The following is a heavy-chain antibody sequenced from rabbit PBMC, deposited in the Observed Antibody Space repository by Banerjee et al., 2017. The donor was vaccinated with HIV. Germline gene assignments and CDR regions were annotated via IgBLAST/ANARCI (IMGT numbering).Heavy chain of an antibody. Sequence: QSLEESGGDLVKPGTSLTLTCTASGFSFSNNYWICWVRQAPGKGLEWIACIYAGGSGSTYYASWAKGRFTISKTSSATVTLQMTSLTAADTATYFCARGADYAGYGFNLWGPGTLVTVS. V-gene: IGHV1S40*01. CDR2: IYAGGSGST. D-gene: IGHD7-1*01. CDR1: GFSFSNNYW. J-gene: IGHJ4*01. CDR3: ARGADYAGYGFNL.